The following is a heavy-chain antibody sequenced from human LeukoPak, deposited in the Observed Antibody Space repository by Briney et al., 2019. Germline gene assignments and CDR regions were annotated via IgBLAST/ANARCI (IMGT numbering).Heavy chain of an antibody. J-gene: IGHJ4*02. Sequence: GGSLRLSCTASGFTFGDYAMSWVRQAPGKGLEWVGFIRSKTYGGATESAASVGGRFTISRDDSKSVAYLHMNSLKTEDTAVYYCTRDRLQYFDYWGQGTLVTV. D-gene: IGHD2-15*01. CDR1: GFTFGDYA. V-gene: IGHV3-49*04. CDR2: IRSKTYGGAT. CDR3: TRDRLQYFDY.